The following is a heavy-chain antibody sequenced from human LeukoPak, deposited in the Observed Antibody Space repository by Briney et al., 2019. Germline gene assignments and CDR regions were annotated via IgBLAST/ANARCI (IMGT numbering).Heavy chain of an antibody. Sequence: TSETLSLTCSISGASFSTYYWSWIRQPPGKGLEWIGYIYYSGSTNYNPSLKSRVTISVDKSKNQFYLKLSSVTAADTAVYYCARSDCSGGSCMNNWGQGTLVTVSS. CDR1: GASFSTYY. CDR3: ARSDCSGGSCMNN. D-gene: IGHD2-15*01. V-gene: IGHV4-59*08. J-gene: IGHJ4*02. CDR2: IYYSGST.